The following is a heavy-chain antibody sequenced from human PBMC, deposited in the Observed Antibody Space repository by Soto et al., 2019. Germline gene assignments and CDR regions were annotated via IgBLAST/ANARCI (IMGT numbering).Heavy chain of an antibody. J-gene: IGHJ4*02. CDR2: IYYSGST. CDR1: GGSISTYY. D-gene: IGHD3-22*01. Sequence: SETLSLTCNVSGGSISTYYWSWIRQPPGKGLEWIGYIYYSGSTNYNPSLKSRVSISVDTSKNQFSLRLNSVTAADTAVYYCARLDYYYDKLDYWGQGILVTVSS. V-gene: IGHV4-59*01. CDR3: ARLDYYYDKLDY.